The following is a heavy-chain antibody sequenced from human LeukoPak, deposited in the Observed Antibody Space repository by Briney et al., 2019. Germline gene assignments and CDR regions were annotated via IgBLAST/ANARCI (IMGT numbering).Heavy chain of an antibody. CDR2: ISYDGSNK. CDR3: AKDRRDSSGYYPDY. V-gene: IGHV3-30*18. Sequence: AGGSLRLSCAASGFTFSSYGMHWVRQAPGKGLEWVAVISYDGSNKYYADSVKGRFTISRDNSKNTLYLQMNSLRAEDTAVYYCAKDRRDSSGYYPDYWGQGTLVTVSS. D-gene: IGHD3-22*01. J-gene: IGHJ4*02. CDR1: GFTFSSYG.